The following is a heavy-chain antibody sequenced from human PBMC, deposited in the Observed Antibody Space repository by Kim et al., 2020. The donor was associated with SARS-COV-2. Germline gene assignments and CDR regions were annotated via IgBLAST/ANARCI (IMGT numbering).Heavy chain of an antibody. CDR2: ISGSGSST. D-gene: IGHD2-21*02. CDR1: GFTFSSYA. Sequence: GGSLRLSCAASGFTFSSYAMNWVRQAPGKGLEWVSAISGSGSSTYYADSVKGRFTISRDNSKNTLYLQMNSLRAEDTAVYYCAKESRFVVVTQELRAFDYWGQGTLVTVSS. J-gene: IGHJ4*02. V-gene: IGHV3-23*01. CDR3: AKESRFVVVTQELRAFDY.